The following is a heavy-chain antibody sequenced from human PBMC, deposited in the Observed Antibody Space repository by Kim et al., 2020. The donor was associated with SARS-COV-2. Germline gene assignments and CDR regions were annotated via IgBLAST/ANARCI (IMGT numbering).Heavy chain of an antibody. J-gene: IGHJ6*02. V-gene: IGHV3-11*06. Sequence: GRFTISRDNAKTSLYLQMNSLRAEDTAVYYCARYRNTIFGVVARRGGMDVWGQGTTVTVSS. CDR3: ARYRNTIFGVVARRGGMDV. D-gene: IGHD3-3*01.